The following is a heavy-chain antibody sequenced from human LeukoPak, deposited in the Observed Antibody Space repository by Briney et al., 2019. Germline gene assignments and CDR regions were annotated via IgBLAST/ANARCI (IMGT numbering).Heavy chain of an antibody. CDR3: ARDRLSGPHYDY. Sequence: SETLSLTCTISGYSISSGYYWGWIRQPPGKGLEWIGSIYHSGSTYYNPSLKSRVTISVDTSKNQFSLKLSSVTAADTAMYYCARDRLSGPHYDYWGQGTLVTVSS. J-gene: IGHJ4*02. CDR2: IYHSGST. CDR1: GYSISSGYY. V-gene: IGHV4-38-2*02. D-gene: IGHD1-14*01.